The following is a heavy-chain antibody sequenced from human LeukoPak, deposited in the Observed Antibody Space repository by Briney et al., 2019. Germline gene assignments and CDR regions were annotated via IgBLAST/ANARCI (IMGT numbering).Heavy chain of an antibody. V-gene: IGHV3-23*01. Sequence: GGSLRLSCAASGFTFSSYGMSWVRQAPGKGLEWVSVIGAGGATTYYADSVKGRFTISRDNSKNTLYLQMNSLRAEDTAVYYCARDYGSSWYYFDYWGQGTLVTVSS. CDR1: GFTFSSYG. CDR3: ARDYGSSWYYFDY. D-gene: IGHD6-13*01. J-gene: IGHJ4*02. CDR2: IGAGGATT.